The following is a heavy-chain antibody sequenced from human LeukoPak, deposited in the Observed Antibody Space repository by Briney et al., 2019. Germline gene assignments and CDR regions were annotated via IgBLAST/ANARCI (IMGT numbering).Heavy chain of an antibody. CDR2: ISSTSIYI. CDR1: GFAFSTYS. J-gene: IGHJ4*02. V-gene: IGHV3-21*04. D-gene: IGHD6-6*01. CDR3: ARAGGADRYYFDY. Sequence: GGSLRLSCAASGFAFSTYSMDWVRQAPGKGLEWVSSISSTSIYIYYADSVKGRFTISRDNAKNSFYLQLNSLRAEDTAVYYCARAGGADRYYFDYWGQGTLVTVSS.